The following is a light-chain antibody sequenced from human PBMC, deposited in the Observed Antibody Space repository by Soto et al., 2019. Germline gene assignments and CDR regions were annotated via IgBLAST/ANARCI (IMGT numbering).Light chain of an antibody. V-gene: IGKV1-6*01. CDR3: LQDYTYPWT. Sequence: IELTQSPSSLSASVGDRVTITCRASQGISNELGWYQQRPGKAPKVLIYGASNLQSGVPSRFSGSASGTDFTLTISSLQPEDFATYYCLQDYTYPWTFGQGTKVDIK. J-gene: IGKJ1*01. CDR2: GAS. CDR1: QGISNE.